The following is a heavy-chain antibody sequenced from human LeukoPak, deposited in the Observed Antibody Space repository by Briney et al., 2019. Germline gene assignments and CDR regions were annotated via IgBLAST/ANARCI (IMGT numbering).Heavy chain of an antibody. CDR3: ARDRLRIAVAGTGYGMDV. CDR2: IYSGGST. V-gene: IGHV3-66*01. J-gene: IGHJ6*02. Sequence: PGGSLRLSWQPLGLPFGRNSISWFARVQGKGLRWASVIYSGGSTYYADSVKGRFTISRDNSKNTLYLQMNSLRAEDTAVYYCARDRLRIAVAGTGYGMDVWGQGTTVTVSS. CDR1: GLPFGRNS. D-gene: IGHD6-19*01.